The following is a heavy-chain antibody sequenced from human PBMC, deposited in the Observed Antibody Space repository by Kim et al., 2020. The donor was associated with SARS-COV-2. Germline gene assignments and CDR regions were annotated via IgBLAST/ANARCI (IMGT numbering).Heavy chain of an antibody. J-gene: IGHJ4*02. CDR2: INTDGSST. Sequence: GGSLRLSCAASGFTFSSYWLIWLRQGPGKGLVWVSRINTDGSSTTYADSVKGRFTISRDNAKNTLYLQMNSVRAEDTAVYYCARFLTGLAAWDYWGRVTL. CDR1: GFTFSSYW. V-gene: IGHV3-74*01. D-gene: IGHD3-9*01. CDR3: ARFLTGLAAWDY.